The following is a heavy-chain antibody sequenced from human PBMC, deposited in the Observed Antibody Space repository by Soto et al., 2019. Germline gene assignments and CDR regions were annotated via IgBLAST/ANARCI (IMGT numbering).Heavy chain of an antibody. D-gene: IGHD3-10*01. CDR3: TSQEGISMVRGVNPDAFDI. CDR2: IKSKTDGGTT. CDR1: GFTFSNAW. Sequence: SLRLTCGESGFTFSNAWMGSVLQETGKGLEWFGRIKSKTDGGTTDYAAPVKGRFTISRDDSKNTLYLQMNSMKTEDTAVYYCTSQEGISMVRGVNPDAFDIWGQGTMVTVSS. J-gene: IGHJ3*02. V-gene: IGHV3-15*01.